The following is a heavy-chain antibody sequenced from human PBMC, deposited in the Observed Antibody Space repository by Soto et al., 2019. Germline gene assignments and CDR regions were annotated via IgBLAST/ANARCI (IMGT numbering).Heavy chain of an antibody. CDR1: GFTFRNAW. D-gene: IGHD2-21*02. V-gene: IGHV3-15*07. CDR3: TTDRIYCGGDCYFDY. CDR2: IKSKTDGGTT. J-gene: IGHJ4*02. Sequence: PGGSLRLSCGGSGFTFRNAWMNLVRQAPGKGLEGVGRIKSKTDGGTTDYAAPVKGRFTISRDDSNNTLYLQMNSLKTEDTAVYYCTTDRIYCGGDCYFDYWGQGT.